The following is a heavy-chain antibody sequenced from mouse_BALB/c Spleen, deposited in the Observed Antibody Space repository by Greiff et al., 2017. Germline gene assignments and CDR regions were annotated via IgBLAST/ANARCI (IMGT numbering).Heavy chain of an antibody. J-gene: IGHJ4*01. CDR3: ASNYGNYVKAMDY. V-gene: IGHV2-2*02. Sequence: QVQLQQSGPGLVAPSQSLSITCTVSGFSLSRYSVHWVRQPPGKGLEWLGVIWSGGSTDYNAAFISRLSISKDNSKSQVFFKMNSLQANDTAIYYCASNYGNYVKAMDYWGQGTSVTVSS. CDR2: IWSGGST. D-gene: IGHD2-1*01. CDR1: GFSLSRYS.